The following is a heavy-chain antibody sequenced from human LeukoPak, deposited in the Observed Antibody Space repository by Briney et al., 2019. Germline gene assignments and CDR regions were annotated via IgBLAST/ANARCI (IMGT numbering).Heavy chain of an antibody. D-gene: IGHD3-16*01. J-gene: IGHJ6*03. V-gene: IGHV3-30*02. CDR1: GFTLRGYG. CDR2: IRYDGSDK. CDR3: ARDPGGDYYYYYMDV. Sequence: GGSLRLSCAASGFTLRGYGMHWVRQAPGKGLEWVAFIRYDGSDKSYADSVKGRFTISRDNSKNTLYLQMNSLRAEDTVVYYCARDPGGDYYYYYMDVWGKGTTVTVSS.